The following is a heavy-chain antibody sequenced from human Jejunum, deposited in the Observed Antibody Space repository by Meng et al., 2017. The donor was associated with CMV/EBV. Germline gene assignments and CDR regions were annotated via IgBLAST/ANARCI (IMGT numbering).Heavy chain of an antibody. V-gene: IGHV4-4*07. CDR1: GGSINNYY. J-gene: IGHJ4*02. Sequence: QVSLQESGPGLVKPSETLSLTCTVSGGSINNYYWSWIRQSAGKGLEWIGRFYSSDTYNYHPSLNSRVTMSLDTSKNQFSLNLRSVTAADTAIYYCARGPGASTREGFDYWGLGTLVTVSS. CDR2: FYSSDTY. D-gene: IGHD1-26*01. CDR3: ARGPGASTREGFDY.